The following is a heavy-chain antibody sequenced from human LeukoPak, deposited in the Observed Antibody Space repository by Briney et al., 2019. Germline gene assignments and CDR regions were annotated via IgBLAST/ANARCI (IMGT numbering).Heavy chain of an antibody. J-gene: IGHJ4*02. CDR1: GDSISGYY. V-gene: IGHV4-59*08. Sequence: SETLSLTCTVSGDSISGYYWSWIRQPPGKGLEWIGQIFYSGSTNYNPSLKSRVTISVDTSKNQFSLKLSSVTAADTAVYYCARRRYYDSSGYWYYFDYWGQGTLVTVS. D-gene: IGHD3-22*01. CDR2: IFYSGST. CDR3: ARRRYYDSSGYWYYFDY.